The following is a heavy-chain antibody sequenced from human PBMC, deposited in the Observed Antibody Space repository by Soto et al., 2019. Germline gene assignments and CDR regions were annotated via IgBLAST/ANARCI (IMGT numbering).Heavy chain of an antibody. D-gene: IGHD3-16*01. Sequence: PGGSRRLSCAASGFTFSHYAMHWVRQAAGKGLEWVAVISHDGSNKSYADSVKGRFTISRDNSKNTLYLQMNSLRAEDTAVYYCAKEGPETPYYYYGMNVWGQGTTVTVSS. V-gene: IGHV3-30*18. CDR3: AKEGPETPYYYYGMNV. CDR2: ISHDGSNK. CDR1: GFTFSHYA. J-gene: IGHJ6*02.